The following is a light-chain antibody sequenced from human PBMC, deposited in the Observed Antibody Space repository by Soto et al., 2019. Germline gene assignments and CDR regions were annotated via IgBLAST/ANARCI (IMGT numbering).Light chain of an antibody. Sequence: DIQVTQSPASLSASVGDRVTISCRASQSISTYLNWYQQRAGKAPKLLIYGASSLLSGVPSRFSGSGSGTAFTLTITSMQPEDFSIYFCQQSDTMPYTFGQGTKVDIK. CDR1: QSISTY. J-gene: IGKJ2*01. V-gene: IGKV1-39*01. CDR2: GAS. CDR3: QQSDTMPYT.